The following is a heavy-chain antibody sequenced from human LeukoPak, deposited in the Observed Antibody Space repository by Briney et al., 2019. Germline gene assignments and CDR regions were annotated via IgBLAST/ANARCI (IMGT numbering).Heavy chain of an antibody. D-gene: IGHD6-19*01. CDR1: GFIFSSSA. CDR3: AKRAGQYYYYYYGMDV. J-gene: IGHJ6*02. Sequence: GGSLRLSCAVSGFIFSSSAMSWVRQAPGKGLEWVSAISGSGGSTYYADSVKGRFTISRDNSKNTLYLQMNSLRAEDTAVYYCAKRAGQYYYYYYGMDVWGQGTTVTVSS. V-gene: IGHV3-23*01. CDR2: ISGSGGST.